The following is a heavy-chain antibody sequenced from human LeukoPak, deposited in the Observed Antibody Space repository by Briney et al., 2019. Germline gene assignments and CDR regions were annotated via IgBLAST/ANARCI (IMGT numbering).Heavy chain of an antibody. J-gene: IGHJ4*02. D-gene: IGHD1-26*01. CDR2: ISGSGGST. CDR3: AKGTSIVGATMDY. Sequence: GGSLRLSCAASGFTFSSYAMSWVRQAPGKGLEWVSAISGSGGSTYYADSVKGRFTISRDNSKKTLYLQMNSLRAEDTAVYYCAKGTSIVGATMDYWGQGTLVTVAS. V-gene: IGHV3-23*01. CDR1: GFTFSSYA.